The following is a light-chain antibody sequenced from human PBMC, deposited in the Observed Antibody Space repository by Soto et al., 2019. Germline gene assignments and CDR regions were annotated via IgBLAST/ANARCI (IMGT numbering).Light chain of an antibody. V-gene: IGLV1-40*03. CDR1: NSNIGAGYD. Sequence: QAVVTQPPSVSGAPGQGVTISCTGINSNIGAGYDVHWYQQIPGAAPRLLIYANIDRPSGVPDRFSGFRSGASASLAITDLQPEDEADYYCQSYDNGLTADVFGPGTKVTVL. J-gene: IGLJ1*01. CDR2: ANI. CDR3: QSYDNGLTADV.